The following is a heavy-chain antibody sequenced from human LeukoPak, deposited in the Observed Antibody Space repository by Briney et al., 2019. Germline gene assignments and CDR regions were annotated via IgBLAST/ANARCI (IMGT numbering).Heavy chain of an antibody. CDR2: ISYDGSNK. J-gene: IGHJ4*02. CDR1: GFTFSSYA. CDR3: ARDGITMVRGVPGGY. V-gene: IGHV3-30-3*01. D-gene: IGHD3-10*01. Sequence: GGSLRLSCAASGFTFSSYAMHWVRQAPGKGLEWVAVISYDGSNKYYADSVKGRFTISRDNSKNTLYLQMNSLRAEDTAVYYCARDGITMVRGVPGGYWGQGTLVTVSS.